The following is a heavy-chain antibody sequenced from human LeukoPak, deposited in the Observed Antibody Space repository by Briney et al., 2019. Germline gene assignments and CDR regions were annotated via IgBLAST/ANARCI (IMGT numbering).Heavy chain of an antibody. CDR3: AKDYGYSSSWYDY. V-gene: IGHV3-9*01. CDR1: GFTFDDYG. Sequence: SGRSLSLSCEASGFTFDDYGMHWVRQAPGKGLEWVSTISWNSASVGYVDSVKGRFTISRDNAKKTLYLQMNSLRPEDTALYYRAKDYGYSSSWYDYWGQGTLVTVSS. CDR2: ISWNSASV. J-gene: IGHJ4*02. D-gene: IGHD6-13*01.